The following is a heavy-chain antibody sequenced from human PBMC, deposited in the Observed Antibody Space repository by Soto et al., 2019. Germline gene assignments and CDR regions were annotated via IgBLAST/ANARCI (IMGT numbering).Heavy chain of an antibody. CDR1: GFTVSSNY. V-gene: IGHV3-53*02. CDR3: ARVMSYGSNHFDY. J-gene: IGHJ4*02. CDR2: IYAGGST. Sequence: EVQLVETGGGWIQPGGSLILSCAASGFTVSSNYMSWVRQAPGKGLEWVSTIYAGGSTYYADSVKGRLTISRDNSNNTVYFQMNILRVEDTDVYFCARVMSYGSNHFDYWGQGTLVTVSS. D-gene: IGHD1-26*01.